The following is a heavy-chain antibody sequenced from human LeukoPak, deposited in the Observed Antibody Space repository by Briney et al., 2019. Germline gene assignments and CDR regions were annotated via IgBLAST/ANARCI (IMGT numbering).Heavy chain of an antibody. CDR1: GFSFSSYS. CDR2: ISGSGNAI. V-gene: IGHV3-48*01. Sequence: GGSLRLSCAASGFSFSSYSMNWVRQAPGKGLEWVSYISGSGNAIHYTDSVKGRFTIFRDNAKNALYLQMNSLRAEDTAVYFCARDYLYAFDYWGQGALVTVSS. J-gene: IGHJ4*02. D-gene: IGHD2-2*01. CDR3: ARDYLYAFDY.